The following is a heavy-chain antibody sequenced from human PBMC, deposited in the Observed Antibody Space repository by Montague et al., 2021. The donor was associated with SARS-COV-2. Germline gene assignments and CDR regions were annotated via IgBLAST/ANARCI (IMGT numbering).Heavy chain of an antibody. CDR1: GGSFSGYY. CDR2: VNLSGST. V-gene: IGHV4-34*01. J-gene: IGHJ4*02. D-gene: IGHD2-21*02. Sequence: SETLSLTCAVYGGSFSGYYWSWIRQPPGKGLEWIGEVNLSGSTXXXPSXXXQVTMSVDTSKNQFSLKLNSVTVADTAVYYCARLAYCGADCFSGWEIFFDSWGQGTLVTVSS. CDR3: ARLAYCGADCFSGWEIFFDS.